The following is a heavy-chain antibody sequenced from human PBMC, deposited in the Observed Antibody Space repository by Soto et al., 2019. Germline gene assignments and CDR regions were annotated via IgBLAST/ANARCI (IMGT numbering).Heavy chain of an antibody. CDR1: GFTFSSYS. J-gene: IGHJ6*03. CDR2: ISSSSSTI. D-gene: IGHD4-4*01. V-gene: IGHV3-48*01. CDR3: ARTHDYSNYGGGGYYYYMDV. Sequence: GGSLRLSCAASGFTFSSYSMNWVCQAPGKGLEWVSYISSSSSTIYYADSVKGRFTISRDNAKNSLYLQMNSLRAEDTAVYYCARTHDYSNYGGGGYYYYMDVWGKGTTVTVSS.